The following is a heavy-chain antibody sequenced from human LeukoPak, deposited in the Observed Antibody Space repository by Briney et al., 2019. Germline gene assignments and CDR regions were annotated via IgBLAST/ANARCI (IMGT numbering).Heavy chain of an antibody. CDR3: ARDCGHDCLREEKTFDY. J-gene: IGHJ4*02. CDR2: VSASGSTI. Sequence: AGGSLRLSCAASGFTFSSYWMSWVRQAPGKGLEWISSVSASGSTIYYADSVKGRFTLSRDNAKNSLYLQMDSLRAEDTALYFCARDCGHDCLREEKTFDYWGQGTLVIVSS. CDR1: GFTFSSYW. V-gene: IGHV3-48*04. D-gene: IGHD5-12*01.